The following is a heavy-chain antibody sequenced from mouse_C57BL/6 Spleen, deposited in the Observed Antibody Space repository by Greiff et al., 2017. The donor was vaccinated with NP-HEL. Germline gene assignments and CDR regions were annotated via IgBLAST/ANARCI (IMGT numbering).Heavy chain of an antibody. V-gene: IGHV5-6*01. CDR1: GFTFSSYG. Sequence: EVKLVESGGDLVKPGGSLKLSCAASGFTFSSYGMSWVRQTPDKRLEWVATISSGGSYTYYPDSVKGRFTISRDNAKNTLYLQMSSLKSEDTAMYYCAREDYYSNLWFAYWGQGTLVTVSA. CDR2: ISSGGSYT. CDR3: AREDYYSNLWFAY. J-gene: IGHJ3*01. D-gene: IGHD2-5*01.